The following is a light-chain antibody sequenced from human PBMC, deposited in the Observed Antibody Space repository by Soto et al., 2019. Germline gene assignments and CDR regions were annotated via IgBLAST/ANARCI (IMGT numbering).Light chain of an antibody. V-gene: IGKV1-6*01. CDR1: QGIRND. J-gene: IGKJ1*01. CDR3: LQDYNYPWT. Sequence: AIQMTQSPSSLSASVGDRVTITCRASQGIRNDLGWYQQKPGKAPKLLIYAASSLQSGVPPRFSGRGSGTDFTLTISSLQPEDFATYYCLQDYNYPWTFGQGTKVEIK. CDR2: AAS.